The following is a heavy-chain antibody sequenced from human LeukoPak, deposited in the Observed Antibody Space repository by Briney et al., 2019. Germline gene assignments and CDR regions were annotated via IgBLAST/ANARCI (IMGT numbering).Heavy chain of an antibody. CDR3: ARRCSSTSCYRAFDY. J-gene: IGHJ4*02. Sequence: GGSLRLSCAASGFTFTTYWMNWVRQAPGKGLEWVSYISSSSSTIYYADSVKGRFTISRDNAKNSLYLQMNSLRAEDTAVYYCARRCSSTSCYRAFDYWGQGTLVTVSS. D-gene: IGHD2-2*02. CDR1: GFTFTTYW. V-gene: IGHV3-48*01. CDR2: ISSSSSTI.